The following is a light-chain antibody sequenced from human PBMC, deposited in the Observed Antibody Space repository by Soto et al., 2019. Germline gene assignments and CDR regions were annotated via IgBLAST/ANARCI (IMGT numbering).Light chain of an antibody. CDR1: RSDVGGYNY. Sequence: QSALTQPPSASGSPGQSVTISCTGTRSDVGGYNYVSWYQQHPGKAPNLMIYEVTKRPSGVPDRFSGSKSGNTASLTVSGLQADDEADYYCSSYAGSNNLFGGGTKLTVL. V-gene: IGLV2-8*01. CDR3: SSYAGSNNL. CDR2: EVT. J-gene: IGLJ2*01.